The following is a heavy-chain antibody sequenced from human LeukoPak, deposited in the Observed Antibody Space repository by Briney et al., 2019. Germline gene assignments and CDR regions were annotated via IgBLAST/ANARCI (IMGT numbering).Heavy chain of an antibody. CDR2: ISSSSSYI. CDR3: ARDGYCSSTSCYDHYYYGMDV. V-gene: IGHV3-21*01. D-gene: IGHD2-2*01. Sequence: PGGSLRLSCAASGFTFSSYSMNWVRQAPGKGLEWVSSISSSSSYIYYADSVEGRFTISRDNAKNSLYLQMNSLRAEDTAVYYCARDGYCSSTSCYDHYYYGMDVWGQGTTVTVSS. CDR1: GFTFSSYS. J-gene: IGHJ6*02.